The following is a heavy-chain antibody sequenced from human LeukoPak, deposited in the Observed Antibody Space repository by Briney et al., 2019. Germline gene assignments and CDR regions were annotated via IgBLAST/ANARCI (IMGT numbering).Heavy chain of an antibody. J-gene: IGHJ5*02. CDR2: VYNTGGT. D-gene: IGHD3-10*01. CDR1: GASISTGDYY. CDR3: ARDYYHGFSTYRP. V-gene: IGHV4-30-4*08. Sequence: SQTLSLTCTVSGASISTGDYYYSWIRQPPGKGLEWIGYVYNTGGTHYNPSLKSRVTISVDRSMNQFSLELTSVTAVDTAVYYCARDYYHGFSTYRPWGQGALVTVSS.